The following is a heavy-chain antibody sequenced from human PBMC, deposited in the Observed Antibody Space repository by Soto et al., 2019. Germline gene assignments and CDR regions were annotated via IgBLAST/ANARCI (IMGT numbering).Heavy chain of an antibody. CDR1: GYTLTELS. CDR2: FDPEDGET. J-gene: IGHJ4*02. D-gene: IGHD3-10*01. Sequence: GDSVKVSCKVSGYTLTELSMNWVLQAPGKGLEWMGVFDPEDGETIYAQKFQGRVTMTEDTSTDTAYMELSSLRSEDTAVYYCLSFPASAVRGVRYYDYWGQGTLVTVSS. CDR3: LSFPASAVRGVRYYDY. V-gene: IGHV1-24*01.